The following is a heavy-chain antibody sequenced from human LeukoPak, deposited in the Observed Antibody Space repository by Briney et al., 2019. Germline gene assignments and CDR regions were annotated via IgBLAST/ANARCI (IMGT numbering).Heavy chain of an antibody. V-gene: IGHV4-59*01. CDR1: GGSISSYY. CDR3: ARVIRSRDAFDI. CDR2: IYYSGST. J-gene: IGHJ3*02. D-gene: IGHD1-26*01. Sequence: TSETLSLTCTVSGGSISSYYWSWIRQPPGKGLEWVGYIYYSGSTNYNPSLKSRVTISVDTSKNQFSLKLSSVTAADTAVYYCARVIRSRDAFDIWAKGQWSPSLQ.